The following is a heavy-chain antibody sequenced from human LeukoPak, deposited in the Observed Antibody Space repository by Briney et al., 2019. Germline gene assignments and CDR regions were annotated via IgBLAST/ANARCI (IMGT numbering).Heavy chain of an antibody. V-gene: IGHV3-9*01. Sequence: SLRLSCAASGFTFDDYAMHWVRQAPGKGLEWVSGISWDTDTVDYADSVKGRFTISRDNAKNSLYLQMNSLRTEDTALYYFGKDNRSNLILAAFDKRGQGTMVTVSS. D-gene: IGHD1-14*01. J-gene: IGHJ3*02. CDR3: GKDNRSNLILAAFDK. CDR2: ISWDTDTV. CDR1: GFTFDDYA.